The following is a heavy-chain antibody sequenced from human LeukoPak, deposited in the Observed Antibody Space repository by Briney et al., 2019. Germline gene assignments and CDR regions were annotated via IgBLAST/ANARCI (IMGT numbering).Heavy chain of an antibody. CDR1: GVTFSSYA. D-gene: IGHD6-19*01. CDR2: ISGSGGST. J-gene: IGHJ4*02. V-gene: IGHV3-23*01. Sequence: GGSLRLSCAASGVTFSSYAMSWVRQAPGKGLEWVSAISGSGGSTYYADSVKGRFTISRDNSKNTLYLQMNSLRAEDTAVYYSARFWTTYSSGWRSFDYWGQGTLVTVSS. CDR3: ARFWTTYSSGWRSFDY.